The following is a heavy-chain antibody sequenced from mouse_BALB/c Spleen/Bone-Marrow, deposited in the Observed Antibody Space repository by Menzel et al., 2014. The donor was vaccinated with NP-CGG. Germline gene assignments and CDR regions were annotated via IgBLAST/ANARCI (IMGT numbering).Heavy chain of an antibody. CDR1: GFTFTDHY. Sequence: DVMLVESGGGLVQPGGFLRLSCAPSGFTFTDHYMSWVRQPPGKALEWLGFIRNKANGYTTEYSASVKGRFTISRDNSQSIVYLQMNTLRAEDSATYYCARDYLYYFDYWGQGTTLTVSS. CDR2: IRNKANGYTT. V-gene: IGHV7-3*02. D-gene: IGHD2-1*01. CDR3: ARDYLYYFDY. J-gene: IGHJ2*01.